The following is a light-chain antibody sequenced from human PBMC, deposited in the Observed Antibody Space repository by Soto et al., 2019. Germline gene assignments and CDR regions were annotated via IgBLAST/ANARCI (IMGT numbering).Light chain of an antibody. J-gene: IGKJ1*01. CDR2: GAS. CDR1: QSFSSTF. CDR3: QQYASSVT. V-gene: IGKV3-20*01. Sequence: EILLTQSPGSLSLSPGDRAILSCRASQSFSSTFFAWYQQKPGQAPSLLIYGASSRATGIPDRFSGSGSGTDFTLTISRLEPEDFAVYYCQQYASSVTFGQGTKVEIK.